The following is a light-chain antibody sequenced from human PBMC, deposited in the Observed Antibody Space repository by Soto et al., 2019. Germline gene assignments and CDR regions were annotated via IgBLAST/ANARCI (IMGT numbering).Light chain of an antibody. V-gene: IGKV3-15*01. J-gene: IGKJ1*01. CDR2: GAS. Sequence: EIVMTQSPATLSVSPGERATLSCRASQSVSSNLAWYQQEPGQAPRLLIYGASTRATGIPARFSGSGSGTEFTLTISSLQSEDFAVYYCQQYNNWPHWTFGQGTKVEIK. CDR1: QSVSSN. CDR3: QQYNNWPHWT.